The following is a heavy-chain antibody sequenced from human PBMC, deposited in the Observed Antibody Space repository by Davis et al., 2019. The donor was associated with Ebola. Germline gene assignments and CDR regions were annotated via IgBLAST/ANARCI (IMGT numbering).Heavy chain of an antibody. V-gene: IGHV5-51*01. Sequence: GGSLRLSCKASEYTFTSHWIGWVRQMPGKGLEWMGNIYPADSDTRYSPSFQGQVTISADKSISTTYLQWSSLKASDTAMYYCARLACCSTSCYWHYYYGMDVWGQGTTVTVSS. CDR1: EYTFTSHW. D-gene: IGHD2-2*01. CDR2: IYPADSDT. J-gene: IGHJ6*02. CDR3: ARLACCSTSCYWHYYYGMDV.